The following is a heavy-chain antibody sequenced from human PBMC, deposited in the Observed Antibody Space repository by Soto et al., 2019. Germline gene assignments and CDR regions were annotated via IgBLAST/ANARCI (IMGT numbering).Heavy chain of an antibody. V-gene: IGHV4-59*01. CDR1: GGSISSYY. J-gene: IGHJ5*02. CDR3: ARSIVATINWFDP. Sequence: SETLSLTCTVSGGSISSYYWSWIRQPPGKGLEWIGYIYYSGSTNYNPSLKSRVTISVDTSKNQFSLKLSSVTAADTAVYYWARSIVATINWFDPWGQGTLVTVSS. CDR2: IYYSGST. D-gene: IGHD5-12*01.